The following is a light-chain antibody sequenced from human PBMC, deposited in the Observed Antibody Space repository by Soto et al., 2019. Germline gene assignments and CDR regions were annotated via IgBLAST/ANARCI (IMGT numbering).Light chain of an antibody. CDR3: QQRSNWQT. CDR1: QSVSSY. V-gene: IGKV3-11*01. J-gene: IGKJ1*01. CDR2: DAS. Sequence: EIVLTQSPATLSLSPGERATLSCRASQSVSSYLAWYQQKPGQAPRLLIYDASNRATGIPARFRGSGSGTDFTPTICRLDPEDFAGYYCQQRSNWQTFGQGTKVDIK.